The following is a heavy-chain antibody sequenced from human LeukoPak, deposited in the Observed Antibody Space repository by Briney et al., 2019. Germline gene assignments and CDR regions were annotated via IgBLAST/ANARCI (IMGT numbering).Heavy chain of an antibody. CDR3: ARERLEPPYNWFDP. V-gene: IGHV3-30*03. Sequence: GGSLRLSCAASGFTSSSYGMHWVRQAPGKGLEWVAVISYDGSNKYYADSVKGRFTISRDNSKNTLYLQMNSLRAEDTAVYYCARERLEPPYNWFDPWGQGTLVTVSS. CDR1: GFTSSSYG. CDR2: ISYDGSNK. J-gene: IGHJ5*02. D-gene: IGHD1-1*01.